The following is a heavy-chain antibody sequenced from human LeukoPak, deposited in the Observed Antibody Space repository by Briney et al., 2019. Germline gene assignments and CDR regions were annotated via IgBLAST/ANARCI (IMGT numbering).Heavy chain of an antibody. V-gene: IGHV4-59*01. Sequence: SETLSLTCTVPGGSISSYYWSWIRQPPGKGLEWIGYIYYSGSTNYNPSLKSRVTISVDTSKNQFSLKLSSVTAADTAVYHCARSGGDGYKSDAFDIWGQGTMVTVSS. CDR1: GGSISSYY. D-gene: IGHD5-24*01. CDR3: ARSGGDGYKSDAFDI. J-gene: IGHJ3*02. CDR2: IYYSGST.